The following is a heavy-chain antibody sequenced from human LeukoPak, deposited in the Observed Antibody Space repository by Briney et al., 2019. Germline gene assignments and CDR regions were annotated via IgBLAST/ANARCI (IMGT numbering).Heavy chain of an antibody. V-gene: IGHV3-13*01. Sequence: GGSLRLSCAASGFTFSSFDMHWVRQATGQGLEWVSTIGTASDTYYPGSVEGRFTLSRDNAKNSLYLQMNSLTAGDTAVSYCARGPPRGKNYYMDVWGKGTTVNVSS. CDR2: IGTASDT. J-gene: IGHJ6*03. CDR3: ARGPPRGKNYYMDV. CDR1: GFTFSSFD. D-gene: IGHD1-1*01.